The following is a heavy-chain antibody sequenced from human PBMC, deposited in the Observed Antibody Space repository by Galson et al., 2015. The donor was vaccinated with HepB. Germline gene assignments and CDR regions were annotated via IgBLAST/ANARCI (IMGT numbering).Heavy chain of an antibody. J-gene: IGHJ4*02. V-gene: IGHV3-33*01. D-gene: IGHD3-16*01. CDR2: IWHDGSKQ. CDR1: GFRLSTYA. CDR3: AAPKGPFAWHFDY. Sequence: SLRLSCAASGFRLSTYAIHWVRQAPGKGLEWVAAIWHDGSKQYYADSVKGRFTISRDTSKNTLYLQVDSLRVEDTAMYYCAAPKGPFAWHFDYWGQGTLVTVSS.